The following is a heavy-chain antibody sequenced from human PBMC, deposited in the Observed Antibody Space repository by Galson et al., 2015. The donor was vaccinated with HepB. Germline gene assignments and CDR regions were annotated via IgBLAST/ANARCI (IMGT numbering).Heavy chain of an antibody. CDR3: ARGWGDSGDYVSYGMDV. D-gene: IGHD4-17*01. J-gene: IGHJ6*02. CDR1: GYAFTSYD. V-gene: IGHV1-8*01. Sequence: SVKVSCKASGYAFTSYDINWVRQATGQGLEWIGWMNPYSGDTDYAQNFQGSVRVTRSTAIGTAYMELSSLRSEDTAVYYCARGWGDSGDYVSYGMDVWGQGTTVSVSS. CDR2: MNPYSGDT.